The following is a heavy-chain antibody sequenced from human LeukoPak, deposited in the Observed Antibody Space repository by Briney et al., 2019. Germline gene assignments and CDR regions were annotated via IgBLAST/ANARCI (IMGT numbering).Heavy chain of an antibody. J-gene: IGHJ4*02. V-gene: IGHV3-21*01. D-gene: IGHD5-18*01. CDR2: ISSSSSYI. Sequence: PGGSLLLSCAASGFTFSSYSMNWVRPAPGKGLGWVSSISSSSSYIYYAASVKGRFTISRDNAKKLMYLQMNGLRVEDTAVYYCAGEQWGIQEYYFDYWGQGTLVTVSS. CDR3: AGEQWGIQEYYFDY. CDR1: GFTFSSYS.